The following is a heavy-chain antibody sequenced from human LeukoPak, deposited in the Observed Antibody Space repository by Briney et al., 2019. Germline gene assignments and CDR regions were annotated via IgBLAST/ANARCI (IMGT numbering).Heavy chain of an antibody. CDR3: AKDLVLRYFDWLLSEDY. CDR1: GFTFSSYA. CDR2: ISGSGGST. Sequence: GGSLRLSCAASGFTFSSYAMSWVRQAPGKGLEWVSGISGSGGSTYYADSVKGRFTISRDNSKNTLYLQMNSLRAEDTAVYYCAKDLVLRYFDWLLSEDYWGQGTLVTVSS. J-gene: IGHJ4*02. V-gene: IGHV3-23*01. D-gene: IGHD3-9*01.